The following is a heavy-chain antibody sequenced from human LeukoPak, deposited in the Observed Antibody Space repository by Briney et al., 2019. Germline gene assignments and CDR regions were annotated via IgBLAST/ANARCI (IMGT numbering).Heavy chain of an antibody. CDR1: GFTFSSYG. J-gene: IGHJ1*01. CDR3: AKDPSARLRYFDWSVMRLYFR. D-gene: IGHD3-9*01. V-gene: IGHV3-30*12. Sequence: LAGGSLRLSCAASGFTFSSYGMHWVRQAPGKGLEWVAVISYDGSNKYYADSVKGRFTISRDNSKNTLYLQMNSLRAEDTAVYYCAKDPSARLRYFDWSVMRLYFRWGQGTLVTVSS. CDR2: ISYDGSNK.